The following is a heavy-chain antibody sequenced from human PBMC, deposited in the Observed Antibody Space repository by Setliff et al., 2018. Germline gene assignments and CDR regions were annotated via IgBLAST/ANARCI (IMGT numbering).Heavy chain of an antibody. V-gene: IGHV4-61*09. D-gene: IGHD3-22*01. CDR2: IYTSGST. J-gene: IGHJ2*01. CDR1: GGPISSGSFN. CDR3: ARDVYLYDSSGYYYEMAQWYFDL. Sequence: SETLSLTCTVSGGPISSGSFNWSWIRQPAGKGLEWIGHIYTSGSTNYNPSLKTRVTISVDTSKNQFSLKLSSVTAADTAVYYCARDVYLYDSSGYYYEMAQWYFDLWGRGTLVTVSS.